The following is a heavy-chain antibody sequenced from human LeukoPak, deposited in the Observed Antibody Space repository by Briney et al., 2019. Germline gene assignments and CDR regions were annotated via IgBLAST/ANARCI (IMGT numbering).Heavy chain of an antibody. CDR3: ARMIYSYGPNGAFDI. V-gene: IGHV3-74*01. CDR2: INNDGSST. D-gene: IGHD5-18*01. CDR1: GFTFSSYW. J-gene: IGHJ3*02. Sequence: GGSLRLSCAASGFTFSSYWMHWVRQAPGKGLVWVSRINNDGSSTIYADSVKGRFTISRDNSKNTLYLQMNSLRAEDTAVYYCARMIYSYGPNGAFDIWGQGTMVTVSS.